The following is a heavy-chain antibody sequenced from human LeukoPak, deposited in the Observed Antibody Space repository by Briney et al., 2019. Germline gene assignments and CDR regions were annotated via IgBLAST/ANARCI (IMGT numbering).Heavy chain of an antibody. CDR2: MNPNSGNT. CDR3: AREDWYAAAAGTFDY. V-gene: IGHV1-8*03. D-gene: IGHD6-13*01. Sequence: ASVKVSCXASGYTFTSYDINWVRQATGQGLEWMGWMNPNSGNTGYAQKFQGRITITRNTSISTAYMELSSLRSEDTAVYYCAREDWYAAAAGTFDYWGQGTLVTVSS. CDR1: GYTFTSYD. J-gene: IGHJ4*02.